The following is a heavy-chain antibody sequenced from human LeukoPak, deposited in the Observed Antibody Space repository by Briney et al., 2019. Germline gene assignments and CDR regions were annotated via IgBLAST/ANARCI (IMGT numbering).Heavy chain of an antibody. CDR3: ARGYYDSSAIDY. D-gene: IGHD3-22*01. Sequence: EASVKVSCKASGGTFSSYAISWVRQAPGQGLERMGGIIPIFGTANYAQKFQGRVTITADESTSTAYMELSSLRSEDTAVYYCARGYYDSSAIDYWGQGTLVTVSS. J-gene: IGHJ4*02. CDR2: IIPIFGTA. CDR1: GGTFSSYA. V-gene: IGHV1-69*13.